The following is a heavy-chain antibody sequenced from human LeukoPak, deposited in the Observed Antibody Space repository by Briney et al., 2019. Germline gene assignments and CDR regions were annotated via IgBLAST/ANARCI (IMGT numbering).Heavy chain of an antibody. CDR2: ISGSGGST. Sequence: GGSLRLSCAASGFTFSSYAMSWVRQAPGKGLEWVSAISGSGGSTYYADSVKGRFTISRDNSKNTLYLQMNSLRAEDTAVYYCARDKWFGELFHDSIYYYYMDVWGKGTTVTVSS. CDR3: ARDKWFGELFHDSIYYYYMDV. D-gene: IGHD3-10*01. V-gene: IGHV3-23*01. J-gene: IGHJ6*03. CDR1: GFTFSSYA.